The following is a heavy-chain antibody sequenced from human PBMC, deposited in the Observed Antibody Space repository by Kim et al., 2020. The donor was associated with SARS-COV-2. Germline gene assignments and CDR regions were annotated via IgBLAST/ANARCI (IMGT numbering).Heavy chain of an antibody. Sequence: ASVKVSCKASGYTFTSYYMHWVRQAPGQGLEWMGIINPSGGSTSYAQKFQGRVTMTRDTSTSTVYMELSSLRSEDTAVYYCARAFIAAAGTYDPLYYYYYYGMDVWGQGTTVTVSS. CDR2: INPSGGST. CDR3: ARAFIAAAGTYDPLYYYYYYGMDV. V-gene: IGHV1-46*01. J-gene: IGHJ6*02. D-gene: IGHD6-13*01. CDR1: GYTFTSYY.